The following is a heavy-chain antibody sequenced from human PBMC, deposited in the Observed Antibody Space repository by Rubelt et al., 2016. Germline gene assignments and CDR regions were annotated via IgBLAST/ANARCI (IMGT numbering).Heavy chain of an antibody. CDR2: IFPNDGAT. CDR3: ARNNIYAYFDF. D-gene: IGHD5/OR15-5a*01. CDR1: GYTFTSYD. J-gene: IGHJ4*02. Sequence: QVQLVQSGAEVKRPGASVKVSCKASGYTFTSYDINWVRQAPGQGLEWVGWIFPNDGATNYAQKFQGRVTMTRDTSISTVYMELTGLKSDDTAVYYCARNNIYAYFDFWGPGSLVTVSS. V-gene: IGHV1-2*02.